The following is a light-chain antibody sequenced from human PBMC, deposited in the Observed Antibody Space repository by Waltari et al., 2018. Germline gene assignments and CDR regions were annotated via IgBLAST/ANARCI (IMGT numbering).Light chain of an antibody. CDR3: ASYTSGSTHVA. CDR1: SRDIGPYHY. Sequence: QSALTQPASVSGSPGQSITISCTGTSRDIGPYHYVSWYQQFTGKAPKLIIYDVSKRPSGVSNRFSGSKSGDSASLTISGLQVDDEAHYHCASYTSGSTHVAFGGGTQVTVL. V-gene: IGLV2-14*01. J-gene: IGLJ2*01. CDR2: DVS.